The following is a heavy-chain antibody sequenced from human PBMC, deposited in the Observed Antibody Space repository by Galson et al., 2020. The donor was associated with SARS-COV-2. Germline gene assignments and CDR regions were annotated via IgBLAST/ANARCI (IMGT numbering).Heavy chain of an antibody. CDR1: GGSISSSSYY. CDR2: IYYSGST. V-gene: IGHV4-39*01. Sequence: SETLSLTCTVSGGSISSSSYYWGWIRQPPGKGLEWIGSIYYSGSTYYNPSLTSRVTMSVDTSRNQFSLKLSSVTAADTAVYYCARQILTGYYSFYYFDFWGQGTLVTVSS. CDR3: ARQILTGYYSFYYFDF. D-gene: IGHD3-9*01. J-gene: IGHJ4*02.